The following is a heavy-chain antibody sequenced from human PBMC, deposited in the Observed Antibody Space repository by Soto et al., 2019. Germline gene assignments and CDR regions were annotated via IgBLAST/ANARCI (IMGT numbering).Heavy chain of an antibody. Sequence: QVQLVESGGGVVQPGRSLRLSCAASGFTFSSYGMHWVRQAPGKGLEWVAVISYDGSNKYYADSVKGRFTISRDNSKNTLYLQMNSLRAEDTAVYYCAKDRDYGSGCYSAGFDYWGQGTLVTVSS. J-gene: IGHJ4*02. CDR3: AKDRDYGSGCYSAGFDY. CDR2: ISYDGSNK. D-gene: IGHD3-10*01. V-gene: IGHV3-30*18. CDR1: GFTFSSYG.